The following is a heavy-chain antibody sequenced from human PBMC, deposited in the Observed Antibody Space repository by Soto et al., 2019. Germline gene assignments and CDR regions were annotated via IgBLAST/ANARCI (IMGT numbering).Heavy chain of an antibody. V-gene: IGHV1-46*02. J-gene: IGHJ4*02. CDR1: GYTLNTYY. D-gene: IGHD2-21*02. Sequence: QVQLVQSGAEVKKPGASVKVSCKPSGYTLNTYYLHWVRKAPGQGLEWMGIIHPSGGGSTYTQKFLCRVSMTRDTSTSTVFMELSSLRSADTAVYYCSRWGHIAVVTASVDYWGQVTLVTVSS. CDR2: IHPSGGGS. CDR3: SRWGHIAVVTASVDY.